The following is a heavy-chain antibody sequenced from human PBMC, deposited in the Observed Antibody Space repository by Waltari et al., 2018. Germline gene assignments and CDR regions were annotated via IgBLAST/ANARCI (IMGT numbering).Heavy chain of an antibody. CDR3: AREEQRYYYGMDV. CDR1: GDRVSRHSAA. V-gene: IGHV6-1*01. Sequence: QVQLQQSGPGLVKPSQTLSVTCTISGDRVSRHSAAWNCIRQSPSRGLEWLGRTYHRSKWYNDYAVSVKSRITINPDTSKNQFSLQLNSVTPEDTAVYYCAREEQRYYYGMDVWGQGTTVTVSS. D-gene: IGHD6-25*01. J-gene: IGHJ6*02. CDR2: TYHRSKWYN.